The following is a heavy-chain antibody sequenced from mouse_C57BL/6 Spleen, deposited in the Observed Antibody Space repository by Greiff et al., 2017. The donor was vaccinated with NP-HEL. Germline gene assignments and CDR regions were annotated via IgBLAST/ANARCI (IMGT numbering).Heavy chain of an antibody. CDR1: GYTFTSYW. V-gene: IGHV1-69*01. D-gene: IGHD2-1*01. J-gene: IGHJ4*01. Sequence: VQLQQPGAELVMPGASVKLSCKASGYTFTSYWMHWVKQRPGQGLEWIGEIDPSDSYTNYNQKFKGKSTLTVDKSSSTAYMQLSSLTSEDSAVYYCARPTLLYAMDYWGQGTSVTVSS. CDR3: ARPTLLYAMDY. CDR2: IDPSDSYT.